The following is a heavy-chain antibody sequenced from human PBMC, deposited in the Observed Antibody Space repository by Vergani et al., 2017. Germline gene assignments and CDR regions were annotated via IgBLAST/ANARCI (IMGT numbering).Heavy chain of an antibody. J-gene: IGHJ6*03. V-gene: IGHV1-8*01. D-gene: IGHD6-19*01. CDR2: MNPNSGNI. CDR1: GYTFTSYD. Sequence: QVQLVQSGAEVKKPGASVKVSCKASGYTFTSYDINWVRQATGQGLEWMGWMNPNSGNIGYAQKFQGRVTMTRNTSISTAYMELSSLRSEDTAVYYCARGYSXGLENYYYYYYMDVWGKGTTVTVSS. CDR3: ARGYSXGLENYYYYYYMDV.